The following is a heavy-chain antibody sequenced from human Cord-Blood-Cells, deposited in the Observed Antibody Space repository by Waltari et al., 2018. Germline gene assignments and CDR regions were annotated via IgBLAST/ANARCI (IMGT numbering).Heavy chain of an antibody. CDR3: ARGESRGGYYDVDV. D-gene: IGHD2-15*01. J-gene: IGHJ6*03. V-gene: IGHV4-34*01. CDR1: GGSFSGYY. CDR2: INHSGST. Sequence: QVQLQQWGAGLLKPSETLSLTCAVYGGSFSGYYWSWIRHPPGKGLEWIGEINHSGSTNYTATLKSRGTISVDTSKNQFSLKLSSVTAADTAVYYCARGESRGGYYDVDVWGKGTTVTVSS.